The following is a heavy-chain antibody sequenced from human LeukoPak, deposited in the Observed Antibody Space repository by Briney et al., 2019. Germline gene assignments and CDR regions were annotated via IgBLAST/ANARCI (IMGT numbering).Heavy chain of an antibody. CDR3: ARRSYFDDSGHFDY. CDR1: GFTFTSSY. Sequence: GGSLRLSCAASGFTFTSSYMSWVRQAPGKGLECVSVIYSGGNAFFADSVKDRFTVSRDDSKNTLYLQMNSLRAEDTAVYYCARRSYFDDSGHFDYWGQGALVIVSS. V-gene: IGHV3-53*01. D-gene: IGHD3-22*01. J-gene: IGHJ4*02. CDR2: IYSGGNA.